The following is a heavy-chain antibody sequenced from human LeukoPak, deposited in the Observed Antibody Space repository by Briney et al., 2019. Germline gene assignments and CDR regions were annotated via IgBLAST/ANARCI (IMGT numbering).Heavy chain of an antibody. D-gene: IGHD2-2*01. Sequence: GGSLRLSCAASGSTFSSYGMHWVRQTPDKGLEWVAVISYDGSNKYYADSVKGRFTISRDNSKNTLYLQMNSLRAEGTAVYYCAKDHCSSTSCYPYYYYALDIWGQGTTVTVSS. CDR3: AKDHCSSTSCYPYYYYALDI. CDR2: ISYDGSNK. V-gene: IGHV3-30*18. CDR1: GSTFSSYG. J-gene: IGHJ6*02.